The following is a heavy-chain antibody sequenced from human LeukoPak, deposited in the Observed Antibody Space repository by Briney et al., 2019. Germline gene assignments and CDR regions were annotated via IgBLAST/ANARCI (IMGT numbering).Heavy chain of an antibody. J-gene: IGHJ3*02. CDR2: INHSGST. Sequence: SETLSLTCAVYGGSFSGYYWSWIRQPPGKGLEWIGEINHSGSTNYNPSLKSRVTISVDTSKNQFSLKLSSVTAADTAVYYCARIGKGTRNYYDSSGYYLDAFDIWAQGTMVTVSS. CDR1: GGSFSGYY. D-gene: IGHD3-22*01. CDR3: ARIGKGTRNYYDSSGYYLDAFDI. V-gene: IGHV4-34*01.